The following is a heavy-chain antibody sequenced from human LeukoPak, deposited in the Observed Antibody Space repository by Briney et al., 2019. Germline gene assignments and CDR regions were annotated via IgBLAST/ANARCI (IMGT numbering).Heavy chain of an antibody. CDR1: GFTFSSYD. V-gene: IGHV3-13*01. J-gene: IGHJ4*02. D-gene: IGHD3-10*01. Sequence: PGGSLRLSCAASGFTFSSYDMHWVRQATGKGLEWVSAIGTAGDTYYPGSVKGRFTISRENAKNSLYLQMNSLRAGDTAVYYCAKSGRYGSGSPPGYWGQGTLVTVSS. CDR3: AKSGRYGSGSPPGY. CDR2: IGTAGDT.